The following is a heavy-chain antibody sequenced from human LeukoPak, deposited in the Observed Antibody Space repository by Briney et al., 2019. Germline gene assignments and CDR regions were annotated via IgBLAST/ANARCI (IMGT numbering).Heavy chain of an antibody. V-gene: IGHV3-7*01. CDR3: ARLFYHSAEY. CDR2: IKEDGREK. D-gene: IGHD1-14*01. J-gene: IGHJ4*02. CDR1: GFTFSNYW. Sequence: GGSLRLSCAASGFTFSNYWMSGVGQAPGKGGEWVDAIKEDGREKYYVDSVKGRFTTSRDNAKNSLYLQMNSLRPEDTAVYYCARLFYHSAEYCGQGTLVTVSS.